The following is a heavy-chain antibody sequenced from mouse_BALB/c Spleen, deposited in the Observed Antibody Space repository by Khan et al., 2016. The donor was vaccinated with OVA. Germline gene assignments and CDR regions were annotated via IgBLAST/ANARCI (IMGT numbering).Heavy chain of an antibody. V-gene: IGHV1-20*02. CDR1: GYSFTGYF. CDR3: TRIYRSDFDY. CDR2: INPHIGET. D-gene: IGHD1-1*01. Sequence: VQLQQPGPELVRPGASVKISCKASGYSFTGYFMNWVMQSHGKSLEWIERINPHIGETFYNQRFKDKATLTVDESSSTAHMELRSLASEDSAVYYCTRIYRSDFDYWGQGTTLTVSS. J-gene: IGHJ2*01.